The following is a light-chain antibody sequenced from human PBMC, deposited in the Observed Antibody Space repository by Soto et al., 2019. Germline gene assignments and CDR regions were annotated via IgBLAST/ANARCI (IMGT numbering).Light chain of an antibody. V-gene: IGKV4-1*01. CDR2: CAS. CDR3: QQYFSTPHLT. J-gene: IGKJ4*01. CDR1: QSVLYSSNNKNY. Sequence: DIVMTQSPDSLAVSLGERATINCKSSQSVLYSSNNKNYLAWYQQKTGQPPKLLIHCASTRESWVPDRFSGSGSGTDFTLTISSLQAEDVAVYYCQQYFSTPHLTFGGGTKVEIK.